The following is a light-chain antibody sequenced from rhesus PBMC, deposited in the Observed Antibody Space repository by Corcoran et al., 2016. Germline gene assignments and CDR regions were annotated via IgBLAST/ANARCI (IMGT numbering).Light chain of an antibody. CDR1: SSDIGAYNH. CDR3: CSYTTSSTYI. Sequence: QSAPTQPPSVSGSLGQSVTISCTGTSSDIGAYNHVSWYHQHPGKVPKLIIYGVSNRPSGVSDRFSGSKSGNTASLTISGLQADDETDYYCCSYTTSSTYIFGAGTRLTVL. CDR2: GVS. J-gene: IGLJ1*01. V-gene: IGLV2S7*01.